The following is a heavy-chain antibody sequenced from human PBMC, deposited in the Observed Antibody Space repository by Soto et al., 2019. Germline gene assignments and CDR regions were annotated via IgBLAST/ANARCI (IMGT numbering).Heavy chain of an antibody. J-gene: IGHJ3*02. D-gene: IGHD1-1*01. CDR2: MSHSGGT. CDR3: ARVERGTATTVVDAFEI. Sequence: QVKLQQWGAGLLKPSETLSLTCAVYGGFVSSGSYYWSWIRQPPGKGLEWIGEMSHSGGTHFNPSLKSRVTISVDTSKDQCSLKMSSVTAADTALYYCARVERGTATTVVDAFEIWGPGTMVTVSS. CDR1: GGFVSSGSYY. V-gene: IGHV4-34*01.